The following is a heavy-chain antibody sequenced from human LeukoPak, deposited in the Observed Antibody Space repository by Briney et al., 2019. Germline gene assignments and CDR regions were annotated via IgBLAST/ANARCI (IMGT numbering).Heavy chain of an antibody. V-gene: IGHV1-46*01. D-gene: IGHD5-24*01. J-gene: IGHJ4*02. CDR2: INPNGGRT. CDR3: ARFPSGNAYNYYFAY. Sequence: GASVKVSCKSSGYTFTHSYIHWVRQAPGQGPEWMGVINPNGGRTTYAQKFKGRVTMTRDTSTSTVYMGLSSLRSDDTAVYYCARFPSGNAYNYYFAYWGQGTLVTVSS. CDR1: GYTFTHSY.